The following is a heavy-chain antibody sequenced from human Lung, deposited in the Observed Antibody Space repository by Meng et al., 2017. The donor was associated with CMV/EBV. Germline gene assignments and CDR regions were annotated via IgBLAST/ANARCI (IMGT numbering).Heavy chain of an antibody. CDR1: GFTFSDYY. D-gene: IGHD6-19*01. Sequence: GGSXRLSCAASGFTFSDYYMSWIRQAPGKGLEWVSYISSSGSTIYYADSVKGRFTISRDNAKNSLYLQMNSLRAEDTAVYYCARGRIAVAVLFDPWGQGTLVTVSS. J-gene: IGHJ5*02. CDR2: ISSSGSTI. CDR3: ARGRIAVAVLFDP. V-gene: IGHV3-11*01.